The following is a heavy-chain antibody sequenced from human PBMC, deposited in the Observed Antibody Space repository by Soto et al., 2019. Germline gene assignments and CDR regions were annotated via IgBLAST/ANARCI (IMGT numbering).Heavy chain of an antibody. D-gene: IGHD4-17*01. CDR2: IYYSGST. CDR1: GGSISSYY. V-gene: IGHV4-59*08. Sequence: SETLSLTCTVSGGSISSYYWSWIRQPPGKGLEWIGYIYYSGSTNYNPSLKSRVTISVDTSKNQFSLKLSSVTAADTAVYYCARQIYGDYALDYWGQGTLVTVSS. CDR3: ARQIYGDYALDY. J-gene: IGHJ4*02.